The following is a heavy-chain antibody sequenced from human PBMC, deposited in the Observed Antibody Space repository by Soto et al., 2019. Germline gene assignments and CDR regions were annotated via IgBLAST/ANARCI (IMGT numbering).Heavy chain of an antibody. CDR1: GFTFSNFG. J-gene: IGHJ4*02. CDR2: ISRAGDYI. Sequence: GGSLRLSCTVSGFTFSNFGMNWVRQAPGKGLEWVSSISRAGDYIYHADSVQGRFTISRDNAKNSLHLQMNSLRAEDTAVYYCARAPFHSTVTTSNYFDYWGQGTLVTVSS. D-gene: IGHD4-17*01. CDR3: ARAPFHSTVTTSNYFDY. V-gene: IGHV3-21*01.